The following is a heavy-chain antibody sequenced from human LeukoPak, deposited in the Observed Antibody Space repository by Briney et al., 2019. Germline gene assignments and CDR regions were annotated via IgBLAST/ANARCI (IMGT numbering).Heavy chain of an antibody. D-gene: IGHD1-26*01. V-gene: IGHV3-72*01. CDR2: IKDKRESSTT. J-gene: IGHJ4*02. CDR3: ARDSTGSYDY. Sequence: GGSLRLPCAASGFTFSSYWMHWVRQAPGKGLEWLGRIKDKRESSTTHYAASVKGRFTISRDDSKNSLYLQMNSLKTEDTAVYYCARDSTGSYDYWGQGTLVTVSS. CDR1: GFTFSSYW.